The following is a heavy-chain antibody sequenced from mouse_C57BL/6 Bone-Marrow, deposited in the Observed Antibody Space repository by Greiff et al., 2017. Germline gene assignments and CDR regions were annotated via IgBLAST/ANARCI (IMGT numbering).Heavy chain of an antibody. CDR1: GYTFTSYW. CDR3: ALITTVVARYFEV. Sequence: QVQLQQPGAELVKPGASVKVSCKASGYTFTSYWMHWVKQRPGQGLEWIGRIHPSDSDTNYNQKFKGKATLTVDKSSSTAYMQLSSLTSEDSAVYYCALITTVVARYFEVWGTGTTVTVSS. J-gene: IGHJ1*03. V-gene: IGHV1-74*01. D-gene: IGHD1-1*01. CDR2: IHPSDSDT.